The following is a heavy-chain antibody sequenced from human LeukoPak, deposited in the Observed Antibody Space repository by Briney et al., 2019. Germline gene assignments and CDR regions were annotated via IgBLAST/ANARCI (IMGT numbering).Heavy chain of an antibody. CDR3: AKWAPSASCFFDP. J-gene: IGHJ5*02. CDR1: GGSISSYY. D-gene: IGHD2-21*01. Sequence: SETLSLTCTVSGGSISSYYWSWIRQPAGKGLEWIGRIYISGSTNYNPSLKSRVTMSVDTSKNQFSLKLSSVTAADTAVYYCAKWAPSASCFFDPWGQGTLVTVSS. CDR2: IYISGST. V-gene: IGHV4-4*07.